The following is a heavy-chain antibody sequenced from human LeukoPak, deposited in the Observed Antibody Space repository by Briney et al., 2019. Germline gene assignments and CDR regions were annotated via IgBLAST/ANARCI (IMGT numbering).Heavy chain of an antibody. CDR2: INSDGTNT. CDR1: GFTSSSHW. CDR3: VYSGNFRFCY. D-gene: IGHD1-26*01. J-gene: IGHJ4*02. Sequence: PGGSLRLSCADSGFTSSSHWMHWVRHAPGKGLVWVSHINSDGTNTNSADPVKGRFTISIDRDNAKHTLYLQFNSVRDKDSDTYYCVYSGNFRFCYWGQGTLVTVSS. V-gene: IGHV3-74*01.